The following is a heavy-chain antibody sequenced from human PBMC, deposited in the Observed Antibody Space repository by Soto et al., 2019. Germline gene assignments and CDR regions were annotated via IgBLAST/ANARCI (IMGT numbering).Heavy chain of an antibody. CDR2: ISNTGVTT. V-gene: IGHV3-23*01. D-gene: IGHD1-1*01. J-gene: IGHJ6*02. Sequence: PGGSLRLSCAASGFPFSTYTMNWVRQAPGKGLEWVAAISNTGVTTFYADSVKGRFTISRDNSKNTLYLQMNSLRAEDTAVYFCAKDKTGVRGGYYYYGVDVWGQGTTVTVSS. CDR3: AKDKTGVRGGYYYYGVDV. CDR1: GFPFSTYT.